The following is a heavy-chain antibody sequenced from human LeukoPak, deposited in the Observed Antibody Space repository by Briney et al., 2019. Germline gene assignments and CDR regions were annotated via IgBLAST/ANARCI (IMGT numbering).Heavy chain of an antibody. V-gene: IGHV4-34*01. CDR2: INHSGST. D-gene: IGHD3-22*01. Sequence: SETLSLTCAVYGGSFSGYYWSWIRQPPGKGLEWIGEINHSGSTNYNPSLKSRVTISLDTSKNQFSLKLSYVTAADTAVYYCARGRKYYYDSSGYYAIYYFDYWGQGTLVTVSS. CDR1: GGSFSGYY. J-gene: IGHJ4*02. CDR3: ARGRKYYYDSSGYYAIYYFDY.